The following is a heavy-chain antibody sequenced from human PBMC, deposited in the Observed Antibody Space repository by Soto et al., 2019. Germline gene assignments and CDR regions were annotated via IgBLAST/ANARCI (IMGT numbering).Heavy chain of an antibody. D-gene: IGHD3-9*01. CDR1: GFTFSSYA. Sequence: QVQLVESGGGVVQPGRSLRLSCAASGFTFSSYAMHWVRQAPGKGLEWVAVISYDGSNKYYADSVKGRFTIARDNSKNTLYLQMNSLRAEDTAVYYCARALDRRTGYPYFEYWGQGTLVTVSS. CDR2: ISYDGSNK. J-gene: IGHJ4*02. V-gene: IGHV3-30-3*01. CDR3: ARALDRRTGYPYFEY.